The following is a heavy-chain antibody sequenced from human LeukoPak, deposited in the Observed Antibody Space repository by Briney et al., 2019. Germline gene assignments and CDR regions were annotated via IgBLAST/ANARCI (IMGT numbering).Heavy chain of an antibody. CDR1: LFTFSSDA. J-gene: IGHJ5*02. V-gene: IGHV3-23*01. Sequence: GGSLRLSCAASLFTFSSDAMSWVRQAPGKGLEWVSAISGSGGSTYYADSVKGRFTISRDNSKNTLYLQMNSLRAEDTAVYYCAKGRLTGGWFDPWGQGTLVTVSS. CDR3: AKGRLTGGWFDP. CDR2: ISGSGGST. D-gene: IGHD3-10*01.